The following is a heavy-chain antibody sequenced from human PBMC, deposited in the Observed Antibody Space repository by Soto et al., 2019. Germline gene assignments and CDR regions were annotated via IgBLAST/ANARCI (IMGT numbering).Heavy chain of an antibody. V-gene: IGHV1-46*01. Sequence: ASVKVSCKASGYTFTSYHMHWVRQAPGQGLEWMGIINPTGGSTTYAQKFQGRVTVTRDTSTSTVYMELSSLRSEDTAVYYCATDYYGSGRYPYYYYGMGVWGQGTTVTVSS. D-gene: IGHD3-10*01. CDR1: GYTFTSYH. CDR3: ATDYYGSGRYPYYYYGMGV. CDR2: INPTGGST. J-gene: IGHJ6*02.